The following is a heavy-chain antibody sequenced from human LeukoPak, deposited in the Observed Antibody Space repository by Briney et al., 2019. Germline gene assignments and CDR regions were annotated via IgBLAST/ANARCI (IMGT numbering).Heavy chain of an antibody. CDR3: ARGTIFGSHNWFDP. Sequence: SQTLSLTCAVYGGSISSGGYSWSWIRQPPGKGLEWIGYIYHSGSTYYNPSLKSRVTISVDRSKNQFSLKLSSVTAADTAVYYCARGTIFGSHNWFDPWGQGTLVTVSS. CDR1: GGSISSGGYS. J-gene: IGHJ5*02. CDR2: IYHSGST. V-gene: IGHV4-30-2*01. D-gene: IGHD3-3*01.